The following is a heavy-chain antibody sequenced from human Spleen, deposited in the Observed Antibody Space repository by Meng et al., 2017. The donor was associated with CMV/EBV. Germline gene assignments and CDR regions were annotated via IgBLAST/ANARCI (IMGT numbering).Heavy chain of an antibody. CDR2: IYPGDSDT. CDR1: GYSFTSYW. V-gene: IGHV5-51*01. CDR3: ARQLDTRTWDNWFDP. J-gene: IGHJ5*02. Sequence: FGYSFTSYWIAWVRQVPGKGLEWMGIIYPGDSDTTYSPSFQGQVTISADKSITTAYLQWSSLKASDTAIYYCARQLDTRTWDNWFDPWGQGTLVTVSS. D-gene: IGHD1-7*01.